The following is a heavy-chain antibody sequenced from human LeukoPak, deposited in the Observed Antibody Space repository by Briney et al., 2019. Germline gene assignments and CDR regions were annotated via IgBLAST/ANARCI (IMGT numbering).Heavy chain of an antibody. CDR1: GGTFSSYA. D-gene: IGHD2-21*02. Sequence: SVKVSCMASGGTFSSYAISWVRQAPGQGLEWMGRIIPILGIANYAQKFQGRVTITADKSTSTAYMELSSLRSEDTAVYYCARDDYSHDCGGDCWVDYWGQGTLVTVSS. V-gene: IGHV1-69*04. CDR2: IIPILGIA. J-gene: IGHJ4*02. CDR3: ARDDYSHDCGGDCWVDY.